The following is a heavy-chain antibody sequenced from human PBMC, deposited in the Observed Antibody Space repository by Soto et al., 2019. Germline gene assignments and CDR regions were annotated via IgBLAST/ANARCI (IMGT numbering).Heavy chain of an antibody. J-gene: IGHJ2*01. D-gene: IGHD6-13*01. Sequence: PSGTLSLTFTVSGGSISSYYWSWIRQPPGKGLEWIGYIYYSGSTNYNPSLKSRVTISVDTSKNQFSLKLSSVTAADTAVYYCARFLIADTYYWYFDLWGRGTLVTVS. CDR3: ARFLIADTYYWYFDL. V-gene: IGHV4-59*01. CDR2: IYYSGST. CDR1: GGSISSYY.